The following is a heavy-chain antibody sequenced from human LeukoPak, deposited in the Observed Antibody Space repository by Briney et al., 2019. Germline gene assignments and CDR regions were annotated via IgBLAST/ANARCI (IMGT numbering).Heavy chain of an antibody. V-gene: IGHV3-66*01. CDR3: ARLSYDSSGYYRTYFDY. Sequence: GGSLRLSCAASGFTFSSYSMSWVRQAPGKGLEWVSVIYSGGSTYYADSVKGRFTISRDNSKNTLYLQMNSLRAEDTAVYYCARLSYDSSGYYRTYFDYWGQGTLVTVSS. CDR1: GFTFSSYS. CDR2: IYSGGST. D-gene: IGHD3-22*01. J-gene: IGHJ4*02.